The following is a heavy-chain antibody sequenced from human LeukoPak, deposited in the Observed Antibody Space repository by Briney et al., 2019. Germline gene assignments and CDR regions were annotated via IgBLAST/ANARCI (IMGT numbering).Heavy chain of an antibody. J-gene: IGHJ4*02. CDR1: GGSFSGYY. CDR3: AREGGPYRPLDY. V-gene: IGHV4-34*01. CDR2: INHSGST. Sequence: SETLSLTCAVYGGSFSGYYWSWIRQPPGKGLEWIGEINHSGSTNYNPSLESRVTMSVDMSENHISLKLTSVTAADTAVYYCAREGGPYRPLDYSGQGTLVTVSS.